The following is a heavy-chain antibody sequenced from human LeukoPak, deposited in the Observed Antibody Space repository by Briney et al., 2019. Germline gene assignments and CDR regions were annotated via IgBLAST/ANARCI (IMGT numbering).Heavy chain of an antibody. CDR3: ARGYSYGNYYYYYGMDV. D-gene: IGHD5-18*01. CDR2: IYYSGST. V-gene: IGHV4-59*08. J-gene: IGHJ6*02. Sequence: SETLSLTCTVSGGSISSYYWSWIRQPPGKGLEWIGYIYYSGSTNYNPSLKSRVTISVDTSKNQFSLKLSSVTAADTAVYHCARGYSYGNYYYYYGMDVWGQGTTVIVSS. CDR1: GGSISSYY.